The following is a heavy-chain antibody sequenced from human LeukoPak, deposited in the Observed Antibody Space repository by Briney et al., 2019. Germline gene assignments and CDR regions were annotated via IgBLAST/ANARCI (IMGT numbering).Heavy chain of an antibody. CDR2: IYYSGST. CDR3: ARYGSGSTGGSGTSPLEYYFDY. V-gene: IGHV4-31*03. CDR1: GGSISSGGYY. J-gene: IGHJ4*02. Sequence: SETLSLTCTVSGGSISSGGYYWSWIRQHPGKGLEWIGYIYYSGSTYYNPSLKSRVTISVDPSKNQFSLKLSSVTAADTAVYYCARYGSGSTGGSGTSPLEYYFDYWGQGTLVTVSS. D-gene: IGHD3-10*01.